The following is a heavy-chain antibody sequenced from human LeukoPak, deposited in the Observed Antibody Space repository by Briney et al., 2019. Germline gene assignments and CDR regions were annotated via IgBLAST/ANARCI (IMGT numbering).Heavy chain of an antibody. D-gene: IGHD6-19*01. V-gene: IGHV3-21*01. J-gene: IGHJ6*03. CDR1: GFTFTTYA. CDR2: ISSSSSYI. Sequence: GGSLRLSCGASGFTFTTYAMTWVRQAPGKGLEWVSSISSSSSYIYYADSVKGRFTISRDNAKNSLYLQMNSLRAEDTAVYYCARDSTVAVAAHYYYYMDVWGKGTTVTVSS. CDR3: ARDSTVAVAAHYYYYMDV.